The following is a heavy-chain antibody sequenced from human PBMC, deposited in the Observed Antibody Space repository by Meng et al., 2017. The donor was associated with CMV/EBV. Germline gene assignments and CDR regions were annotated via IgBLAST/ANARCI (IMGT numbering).Heavy chain of an antibody. CDR2: ISSSGSTI. Sequence: GESLKISCAASGFTFSDYYMSWIRQAPGKGLEWVSYISSSGSTIYYADSVKGRFTISGDNAKNSLYLQMNSLRAEDTAVYYCARERSQLDSSGYDDWGQGTLVTVSS. CDR3: ARERSQLDSSGYDD. V-gene: IGHV3-11*01. J-gene: IGHJ4*02. D-gene: IGHD3-22*01. CDR1: GFTFSDYY.